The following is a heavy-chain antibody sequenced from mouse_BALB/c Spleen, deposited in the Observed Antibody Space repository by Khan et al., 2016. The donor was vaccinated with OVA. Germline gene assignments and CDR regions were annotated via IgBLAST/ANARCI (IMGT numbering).Heavy chain of an antibody. CDR3: ARGSGNSRFAY. CDR2: ISTYYGDA. Sequence: QVQLQQPGAELVRPGVSVKISCKGSCYTFTDYAMHWVKQSHAKSLEWIGVISTYYGDADYNQKFKGKATMTVDKSSSTAYMELARLTSEDSAIYYCARGSGNSRFAYWGQGTLVTVSA. CDR1: CYTFTDYA. V-gene: IGHV1S137*01. D-gene: IGHD1-3*01. J-gene: IGHJ3*01.